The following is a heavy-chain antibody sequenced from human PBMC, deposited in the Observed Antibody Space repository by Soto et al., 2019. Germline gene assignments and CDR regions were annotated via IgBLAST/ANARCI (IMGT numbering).Heavy chain of an antibody. CDR1: GYTFTSYG. CDR3: ARERCGGRTYYSSSSFDI. D-gene: IGHD1-26*01. Sequence: ASVKVSCKASGYTFTSYGISWVRQAPGQGLEWMGWISAYNGNTNYAQKLQGRVTMTTDTSTSTAYMERRSLRSDDTAVYYCARERCGGRTYYSSSSFDIWGQGTLVTGSS. V-gene: IGHV1-18*01. J-gene: IGHJ3*02. CDR2: ISAYNGNT.